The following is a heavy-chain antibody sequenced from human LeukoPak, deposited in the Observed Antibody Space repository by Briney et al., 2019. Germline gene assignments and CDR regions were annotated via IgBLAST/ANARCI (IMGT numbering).Heavy chain of an antibody. D-gene: IGHD3-16*01. V-gene: IGHV3-53*01. CDR3: AREPFRGGYVDY. CDR2: IYSGGST. Sequence: GGSLRLSCAASGFIFSPYWVTWVRQAPGKGLEWVSVIYSGGSTYYADSVKGRFTISRDNSKNTLYLQMNSLRAEDTAVYYCAREPFRGGYVDYWGQGTLVTVSS. CDR1: GFIFSPYW. J-gene: IGHJ4*02.